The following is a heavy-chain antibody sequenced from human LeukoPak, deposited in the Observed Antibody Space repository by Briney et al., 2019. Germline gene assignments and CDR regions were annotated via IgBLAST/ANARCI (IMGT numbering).Heavy chain of an antibody. CDR3: ARVVMITFGGVIVGTTYYFDY. D-gene: IGHD3-16*02. V-gene: IGHV4-34*01. Sequence: SETLSLTCAVYGGSSSGYYWSWIRQPPGKGLEWIGEINHSGSTKYNPSLKSRVTISVDTSKNQFSLKLSSVTAADTAVYYCARVVMITFGGVIVGTTYYFDYWGQGTLVTVSS. CDR2: INHSGST. J-gene: IGHJ4*02. CDR1: GGSSSGYY.